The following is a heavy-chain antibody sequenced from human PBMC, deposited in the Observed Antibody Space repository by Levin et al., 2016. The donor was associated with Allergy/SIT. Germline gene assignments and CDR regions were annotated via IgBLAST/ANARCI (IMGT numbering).Heavy chain of an antibody. D-gene: IGHD3-3*01. Sequence: GESLKISCAASGFTFSDYYMSWIRQAPGKGLEWVSYISSSSSYTNYADSVKGRFTISRDNAKNSLYLQMNSLRAEDTAVYYCARSKKNEWFPHYYYYGMDVWGQGTTVTVSS. CDR3: ARSKKNEWFPHYYYYGMDV. CDR2: ISSSSSYT. J-gene: IGHJ6*02. V-gene: IGHV3-11*03. CDR1: GFTFSDYY.